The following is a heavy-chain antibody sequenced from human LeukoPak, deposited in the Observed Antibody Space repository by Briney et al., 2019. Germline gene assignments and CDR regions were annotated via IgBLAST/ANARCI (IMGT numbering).Heavy chain of an antibody. CDR1: GGSISSYY. D-gene: IGHD3-10*01. V-gene: IGHV4-59*01. CDR3: ARELWANDAFDI. Sequence: PSETLSLTCTVSGGSISSYYWSWLRQPPGKGLEWIGYIYYSGSTNYNPSLKSRVTISVDTSKNHFSLKLSSVTAADTAVYYCARELWANDAFDIWGQGTMVTVSS. J-gene: IGHJ3*02. CDR2: IYYSGST.